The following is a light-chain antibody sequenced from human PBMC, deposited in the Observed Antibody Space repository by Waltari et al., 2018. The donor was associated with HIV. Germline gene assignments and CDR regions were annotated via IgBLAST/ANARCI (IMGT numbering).Light chain of an antibody. J-gene: IGLJ1*01. Sequence: QSLLTQPPSVSAAPGQKVTISCSATPSNIRNGFVSWYQQLPGTAPKLLIYDNDKRPSGIPDRFSGSQSGTSATLDITGLQTGDEADYYCGTWDTSLYSYVFATGSKVTVL. V-gene: IGLV1-51*01. CDR2: DND. CDR3: GTWDTSLYSYV. CDR1: PSNIRNGF.